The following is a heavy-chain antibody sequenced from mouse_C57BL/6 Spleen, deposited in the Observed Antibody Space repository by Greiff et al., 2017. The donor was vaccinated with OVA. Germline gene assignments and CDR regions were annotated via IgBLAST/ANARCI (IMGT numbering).Heavy chain of an antibody. D-gene: IGHD1-1*01. CDR1: GFNIKNTY. V-gene: IGHV14-3*01. Sequence: EVQLQQSVAELVRPGASVKLSCKASGFNIKNTYMHWVKQRPEQGLEWIGRIDPANGNTKYDPKFQGKATITTDTSTNTAYLQLSSLTSEDAAIYYCASYYGSSYWYFDVWGTGTTVTVSS. CDR3: ASYYGSSYWYFDV. CDR2: IDPANGNT. J-gene: IGHJ1*03.